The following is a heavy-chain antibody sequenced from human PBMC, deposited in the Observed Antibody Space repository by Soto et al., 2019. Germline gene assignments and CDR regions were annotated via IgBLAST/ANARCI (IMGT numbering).Heavy chain of an antibody. J-gene: IGHJ4*02. CDR2: ISGGGDTT. D-gene: IGHD3-10*01. Sequence: VQLLESGGGLVQPGGSLRLSCAASGFTFNNHAMTWVRQAPGKGLEWVSAISGGGDTTSYADSVKGRFTVSRDGSKNTLYLQMSSLRAEDTALYYCAKGRGGSGSLTPRVDFWGQGTLVTVSS. CDR1: GFTFNNHA. CDR3: AKGRGGSGSLTPRVDF. V-gene: IGHV3-23*01.